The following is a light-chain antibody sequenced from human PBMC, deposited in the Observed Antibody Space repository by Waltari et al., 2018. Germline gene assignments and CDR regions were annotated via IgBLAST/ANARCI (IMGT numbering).Light chain of an antibody. J-gene: IGLJ2*01. V-gene: IGLV1-51*01. Sequence: QSVLTQPPSVSAAPGQKVSISCSGSTPNIGTNYVSWYQQFPGTAPKLLINEDYRRPSGIPDRFSGSKSGASATLDITGLQTGDEADYYCGTWDSSLGVGVLGGGTRVTVL. CDR2: EDY. CDR3: GTWDSSLGVGV. CDR1: TPNIGTNY.